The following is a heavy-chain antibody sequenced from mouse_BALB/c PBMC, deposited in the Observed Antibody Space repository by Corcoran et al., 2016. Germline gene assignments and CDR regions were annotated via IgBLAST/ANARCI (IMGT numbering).Heavy chain of an antibody. CDR3: ANWDWYVDV. Sequence: EVQLQQSGAELVKPGASVKLYCTASGFNIKDTYMHWVKQRPEQGLEWIGRIDPANGNTKYDPKFQGKDTITADTSSNTAYLQLSSLTSEDTAVYYCANWDWYVDVWGAGTTVTVAS. CDR1: GFNIKDTY. J-gene: IGHJ1*01. CDR2: IDPANGNT. V-gene: IGHV14-3*02. D-gene: IGHD4-1*01.